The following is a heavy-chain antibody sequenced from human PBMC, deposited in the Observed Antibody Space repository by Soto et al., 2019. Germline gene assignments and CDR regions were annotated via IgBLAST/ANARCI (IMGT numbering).Heavy chain of an antibody. CDR1: GGSISSGDYY. Sequence: PSETLSLTCTVSGGSISSGDYYWSWIRQHPGKGLEWIGYIYYSGGTYYNPSLKSRVTISVDTSKNQFSLELSSVTAADTAVYYCASIYDSSGYYYGNNWFDPRGQGTLVTVSS. CDR2: IYYSGGT. V-gene: IGHV4-31*03. CDR3: ASIYDSSGYYYGNNWFDP. D-gene: IGHD3-22*01. J-gene: IGHJ5*02.